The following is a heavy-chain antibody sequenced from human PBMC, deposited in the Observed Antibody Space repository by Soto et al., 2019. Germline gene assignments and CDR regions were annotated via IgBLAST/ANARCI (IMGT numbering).Heavy chain of an antibody. CDR1: GGSISRGGYY. Sequence: LSLTCSVSGGSISRGGYYWSWIRQHPGRGLEWIGYIYYSGNTYYNPSLKSRVTISVDTSKNQFSLKLSAVTAADTAVYYCARGRVGATTDYFDYWGQGTLVTVSS. J-gene: IGHJ4*02. V-gene: IGHV4-31*03. CDR3: ARGRVGATTDYFDY. CDR2: IYYSGNT. D-gene: IGHD1-26*01.